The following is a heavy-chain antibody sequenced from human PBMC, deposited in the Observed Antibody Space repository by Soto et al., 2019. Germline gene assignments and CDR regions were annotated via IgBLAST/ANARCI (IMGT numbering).Heavy chain of an antibody. CDR3: ARGDRGAFDL. V-gene: IGHV3-74*03. CDR1: GFTFSYYW. Sequence: EVQLVESGGGLVQPGESLRLSCAASGFTFSYYWMHWVRQAPGKGLVWVSRIHSDGSSTTYADSVKDRFTISRDNARNTLYLQMNSQRAEDTAVYYCARGDRGAFDLWGQGTVLTVSS. CDR2: IHSDGSST. J-gene: IGHJ3*01. D-gene: IGHD1-26*01.